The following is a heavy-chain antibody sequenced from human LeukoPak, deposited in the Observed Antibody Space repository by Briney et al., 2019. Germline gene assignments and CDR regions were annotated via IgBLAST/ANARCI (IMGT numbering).Heavy chain of an antibody. CDR2: ISGSGGST. CDR1: GFTSSTYA. J-gene: IGHJ3*02. Sequence: GGSLRLSCAASGFTSSTYAMSWVRQAPGKGLEWVSAISGSGGSTYYTDSVKGRFTISRDNSKNTLYLQMNSLRAEDTAVYYCAKELVVPAYGDAFDIWGQGTMVTVSS. D-gene: IGHD2-2*01. V-gene: IGHV3-23*01. CDR3: AKELVVPAYGDAFDI.